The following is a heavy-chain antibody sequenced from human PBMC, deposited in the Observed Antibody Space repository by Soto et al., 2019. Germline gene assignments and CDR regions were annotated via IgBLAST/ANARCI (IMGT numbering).Heavy chain of an antibody. J-gene: IGHJ6*02. CDR2: IYYSGST. CDR1: GGSISSGDYY. Sequence: SETLSLTCTVSGGSISSGDYYWSLIRQPPXKGLEWIGYIYYSGSTYYNPSLKSRVTISVDTSKNQFSLKLSSVTAADTAVYCCARERRGRYFDWLSPPAGMDVWGQGTTVTVSS. CDR3: ARERRGRYFDWLSPPAGMDV. D-gene: IGHD3-9*01. V-gene: IGHV4-30-4*01.